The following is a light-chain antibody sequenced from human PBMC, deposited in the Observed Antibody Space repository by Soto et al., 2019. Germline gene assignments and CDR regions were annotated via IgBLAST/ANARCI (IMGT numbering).Light chain of an antibody. CDR1: QSVINNY. CDR2: DAS. J-gene: IGKJ1*01. V-gene: IGKV3-20*01. CDR3: QQYVTSSWT. Sequence: EIVLTQSPGTLSLSPGERATLSCRASQSVINNYLAWYQQKAGQAPRLLIYDASTRATGIPDRFSGSGSGTDFTLTISRLEAEDFAVYYCQQYVTSSWTFGQGTMVEIK.